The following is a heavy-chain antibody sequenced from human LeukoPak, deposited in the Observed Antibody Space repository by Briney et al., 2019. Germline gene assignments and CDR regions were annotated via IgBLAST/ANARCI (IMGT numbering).Heavy chain of an antibody. CDR2: IYTSGST. D-gene: IGHD3-3*01. V-gene: IGHV4-61*02. Sequence: SETLSLTCTVSGGSISSGSYYWSWIRQPAGKGLEWVGRIYTSGSTNYHPSTKSRVTISGDPSKNQFSLKLSSGTAADTAVYYCARTHDLEWLSSPYYYYYMDVWGKGTTVTVSS. J-gene: IGHJ6*03. CDR1: GGSISSGSYY. CDR3: ARTHDLEWLSSPYYYYYMDV.